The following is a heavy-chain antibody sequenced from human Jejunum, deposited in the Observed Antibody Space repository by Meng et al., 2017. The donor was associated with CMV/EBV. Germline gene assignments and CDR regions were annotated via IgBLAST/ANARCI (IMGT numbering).Heavy chain of an antibody. J-gene: IGHJ4*02. D-gene: IGHD3-9*01. V-gene: IGHV3-30*02. CDR2: IHHDADNK. CDR1: YG. CDR3: AKDRGEPYYDILTGYSYFDY. Sequence: YGMHWVRQAPGKGLEWVAFIHHDADNKYYLDSVKGRFTISRDNSKNTLYLQMNSLRTEDTAVYYCAKDRGEPYYDILTGYSYFDYWGQGTLVTVSS.